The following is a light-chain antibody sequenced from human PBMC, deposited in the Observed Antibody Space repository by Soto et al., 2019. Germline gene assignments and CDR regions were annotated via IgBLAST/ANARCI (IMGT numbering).Light chain of an antibody. J-gene: IGLJ1*01. Sequence: QSALTQPASVSGSPGQSITISCTGTSSDVGGYNYVSWYQQHPGKAPKLMIYAVSNRPSGVSTRFSGSKSGNTASLTISGLQAEYEADYHCSSYTTSSTLLYVFGTGTKVTVL. V-gene: IGLV2-14*01. CDR1: SSDVGGYNY. CDR3: SSYTTSSTLLYV. CDR2: AVS.